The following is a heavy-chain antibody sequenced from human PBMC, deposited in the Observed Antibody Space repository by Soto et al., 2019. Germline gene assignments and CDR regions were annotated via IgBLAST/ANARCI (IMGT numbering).Heavy chain of an antibody. CDR2: INPDNGNT. J-gene: IGHJ5*02. D-gene: IGHD2-15*01. CDR3: ARGIATGQLDP. V-gene: IGHV1-3*01. CDR1: GYTFTRYT. Sequence: ASVKVSCKASGYTFTRYTMNWVRQAPGQRLEWMGWINPDNGNTKSSQKFQDRVIITRDTSASTAYMDLSSLRSEDTAAYYCARGIATGQLDPWGQGTLVTVSA.